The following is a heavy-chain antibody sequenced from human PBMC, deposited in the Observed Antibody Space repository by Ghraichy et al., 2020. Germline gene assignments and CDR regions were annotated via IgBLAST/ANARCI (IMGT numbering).Heavy chain of an antibody. CDR1: GDSVSSNSAA. V-gene: IGHV6-1*01. J-gene: IGHJ3*02. CDR3: ARDPPYVYDTFDI. Sequence: SQTLSLTCAISGDSVSSNSAAWNWIRQSPSKGLEWLGRTYYRSKWYSDYAPSVKGRITINVDTSKNQFSLQLSSVTPEDTAVYYCARDPPYVYDTFDIWGQGTMVTVSS. CDR2: TYYRSKWYS. D-gene: IGHD5/OR15-5a*01.